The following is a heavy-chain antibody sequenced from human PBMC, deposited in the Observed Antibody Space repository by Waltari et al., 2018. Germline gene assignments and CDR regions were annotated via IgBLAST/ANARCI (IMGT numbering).Heavy chain of an antibody. Sequence: EVQLVESGGGLVQPGGSLRLSCAASVFTFSRYAMSWVRQAPGKGLECDPASSGGSTYYADAVKGRFTISRENSKNTLYLQMNSLRAEDTAVYYCAKQGGGLGYCSGGSCPPSPVRTYYFDYWGQGTLVTVSS. CDR3: AKQGGGLGYCSGGSCPPSPVRTYYFDY. CDR1: VFTFSRYA. D-gene: IGHD2-15*01. V-gene: IGHV3-23*04. CDR2: SSGGST. J-gene: IGHJ4*02.